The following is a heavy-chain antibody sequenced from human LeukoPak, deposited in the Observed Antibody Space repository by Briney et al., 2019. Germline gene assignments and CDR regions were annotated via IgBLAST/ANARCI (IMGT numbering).Heavy chain of an antibody. V-gene: IGHV5-51*01. CDR2: IYPGDSDT. Sequence: GESLKISCKGSGYSFTTYWIGWVRQMPGKGLEWMGIIYPGDSDTRYSPSFQGQVTISADKSISTAYLQWSSLKASDTAMYYCARLAPMGYCSGFSCFGLDYWGQGTLVTVSS. CDR1: GYSFTTYW. CDR3: ARLAPMGYCSGFSCFGLDY. J-gene: IGHJ4*02. D-gene: IGHD2-15*01.